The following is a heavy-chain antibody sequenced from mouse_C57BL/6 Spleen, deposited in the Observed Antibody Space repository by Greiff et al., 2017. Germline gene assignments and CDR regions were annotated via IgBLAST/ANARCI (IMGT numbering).Heavy chain of an antibody. J-gene: IGHJ1*03. D-gene: IGHD1-1*01. CDR1: GYTFTSYG. Sequence: VQLQQSGAELARPGASVKLSCKASGYTFTSYGISWVKQRTGQGLEWIGEIYPRSGNTYYNEKFKGKATLTADKSSSTAYMELRSLTSEASAVYFCARYYYGSSYRYFDVWGTGTTVTVSS. CDR3: ARYYYGSSYRYFDV. V-gene: IGHV1-81*01. CDR2: IYPRSGNT.